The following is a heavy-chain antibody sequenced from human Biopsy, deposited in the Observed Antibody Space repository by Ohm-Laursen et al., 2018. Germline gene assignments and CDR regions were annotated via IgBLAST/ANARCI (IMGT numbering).Heavy chain of an antibody. D-gene: IGHD5-12*01. V-gene: IGHV4-31*11. CDR1: GGSISGYY. CDR2: IFYSANT. Sequence: TLSLTCGISGGSISGYYWNWIRHHPGKGLEWIGNIFYSANTYYNPSLKSRVTISVDTSKNQFSLKLSSVTAADTAVYYCARLGSGDYFPTFFDFWGQGALVTVSS. CDR3: ARLGSGDYFPTFFDF. J-gene: IGHJ4*02.